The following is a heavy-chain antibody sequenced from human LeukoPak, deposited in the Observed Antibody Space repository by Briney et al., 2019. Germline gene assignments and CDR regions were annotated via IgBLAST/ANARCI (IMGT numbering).Heavy chain of an antibody. Sequence: VGSLRLSCAASGFTFSTDTINWVLQSPGKGLEGVSSISSCSSYIYYADSVKGRFTISRDNAKNSLYLQMNSLRAEDTAVYYCARDHCTNGVCYPTIDYWGQGTLVTVSS. J-gene: IGHJ4*02. D-gene: IGHD2-8*01. CDR2: ISSCSSYI. CDR3: ARDHCTNGVCYPTIDY. V-gene: IGHV3-21*01. CDR1: GFTFSTDT.